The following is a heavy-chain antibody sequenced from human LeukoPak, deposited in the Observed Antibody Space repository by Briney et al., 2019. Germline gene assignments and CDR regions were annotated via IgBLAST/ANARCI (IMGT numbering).Heavy chain of an antibody. CDR2: IYTSGST. CDR3: ARRSGYDFRARPNWFDP. Sequence: SETLSLTCTVSGGSISSGSYYWSWIRQPAGKGLEWIGRIYTSGSTNYNPSLKSRVTISVDTSKNQFSLKLSSVTAADTAVYYCARRSGYDFRARPNWFDPWGQGTLVTVSS. CDR1: GGSISSGSYY. D-gene: IGHD5-12*01. V-gene: IGHV4-61*02. J-gene: IGHJ5*02.